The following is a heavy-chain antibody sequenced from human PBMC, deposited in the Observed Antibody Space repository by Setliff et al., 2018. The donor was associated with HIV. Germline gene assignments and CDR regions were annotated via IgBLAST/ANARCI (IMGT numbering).Heavy chain of an antibody. CDR3: ARHHYSNWFDP. Sequence: SETLSLTCTVSGDSISFNNIYWSWIRQPAGKGLEWIGNIYTSGSTNYNPSLKSRVTISVDTSKNQFSLKLSSVTAADTAVYYCARHHYSNWFDPWGQGTLVTVSS. CDR2: IYTSGST. CDR1: GDSISFNNIY. V-gene: IGHV4-61*09. D-gene: IGHD2-15*01. J-gene: IGHJ5*02.